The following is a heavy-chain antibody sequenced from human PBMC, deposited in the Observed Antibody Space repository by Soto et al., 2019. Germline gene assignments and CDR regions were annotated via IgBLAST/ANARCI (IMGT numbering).Heavy chain of an antibody. V-gene: IGHV3-9*01. D-gene: IGHD3-16*01. Sequence: EVPLVESGGGLVQSGRSLRLSCAASGFIFDDYAMHWVRQAPGKGLEWVSVISWNSGKIEYADSVRGRFIISRDNAKNSLYLQMNSLRPEDTAMYYWLKEMLQTDTFDMWGQGTMVTVSS. CDR1: GFIFDDYA. CDR3: LKEMLQTDTFDM. J-gene: IGHJ3*02. CDR2: ISWNSGKI.